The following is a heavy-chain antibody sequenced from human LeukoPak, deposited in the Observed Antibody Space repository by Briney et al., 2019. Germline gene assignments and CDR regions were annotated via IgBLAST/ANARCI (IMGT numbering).Heavy chain of an antibody. Sequence: SETLSLTCTVSGGSISSSSYYWGWIRQPPGKGLEWIGSIYYSGSTYYNPSLKSRVTISVDTSKNQFSLKLSSVTAADTAVYYCANIVVVSAAMFAYWGQGTLVTVSS. J-gene: IGHJ4*02. V-gene: IGHV4-39*01. CDR3: ANIVVVSAAMFAY. D-gene: IGHD2-2*01. CDR1: GGSISSSSYY. CDR2: IYYSGST.